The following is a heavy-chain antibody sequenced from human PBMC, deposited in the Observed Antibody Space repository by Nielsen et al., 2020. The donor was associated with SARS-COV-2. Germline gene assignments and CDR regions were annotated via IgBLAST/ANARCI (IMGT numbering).Heavy chain of an antibody. V-gene: IGHV1-46*01. CDR2: INPSGGFT. Sequence: ASVKVSCKASGYTFTSHYIHWVRQAPGQGLEWMGFINPSGGFTNFAQKFQGRVTMTRDTSTSTAYMELSSLRSDDTAVYYCGALVAGGAFDYWGQGTLVTVSS. CDR1: GYTFTSHY. CDR3: GALVAGGAFDY. D-gene: IGHD6-19*01. J-gene: IGHJ4*02.